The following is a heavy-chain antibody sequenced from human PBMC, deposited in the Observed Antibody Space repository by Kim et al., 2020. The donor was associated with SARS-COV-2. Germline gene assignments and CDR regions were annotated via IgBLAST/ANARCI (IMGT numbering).Heavy chain of an antibody. CDR3: ARDPRGGRLWFGGTRENYFDY. J-gene: IGHJ4*02. D-gene: IGHD3-10*01. Sequence: SETLSLTCTVSGGSISSSSYYWGWIRQPPGKGLEWIGSIYYSGSTYYNPSLKSRVTISVDTSKNQFSLKLSSVTAADTAVYYCARDPRGGRLWFGGTRENYFDYWGQGTLVTVSS. V-gene: IGHV4-39*07. CDR2: IYYSGST. CDR1: GGSISSSSYY.